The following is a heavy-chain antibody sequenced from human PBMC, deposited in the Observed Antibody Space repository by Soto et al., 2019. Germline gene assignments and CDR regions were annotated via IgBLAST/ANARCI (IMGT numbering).Heavy chain of an antibody. Sequence: SVKVSCKASGGTFSSYAISWVRQAPGQGLEWMGGIIPIFGTANYAQKFQGRVTITADESTSTAYMELSSLRSEDTAVYYCATVEDPHLPSGYWGQGTLVTVSS. D-gene: IGHD3-3*01. CDR2: IIPIFGTA. J-gene: IGHJ4*02. V-gene: IGHV1-69*13. CDR1: GGTFSSYA. CDR3: ATVEDPHLPSGY.